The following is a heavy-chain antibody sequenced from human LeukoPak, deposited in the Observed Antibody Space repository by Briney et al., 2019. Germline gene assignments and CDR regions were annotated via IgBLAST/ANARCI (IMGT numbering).Heavy chain of an antibody. Sequence: SQTLSLTCTVSGGPISSGSYYWSWIRQPAGKGLEWIGRIYTSGSTNYNPSLKSRVTISVDTSKNQFSLKLSSVTAADTAVYYRARAGIVGDIDYWGQGTLVTVSS. CDR2: IYTSGST. CDR3: ARAGIVGDIDY. CDR1: GGPISSGSYY. J-gene: IGHJ4*02. D-gene: IGHD1-26*01. V-gene: IGHV4-61*02.